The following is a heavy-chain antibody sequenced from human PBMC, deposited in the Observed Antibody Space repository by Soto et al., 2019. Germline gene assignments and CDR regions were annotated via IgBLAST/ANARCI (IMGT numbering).Heavy chain of an antibody. V-gene: IGHV3-7*01. CDR1: GFTFSNVI. D-gene: IGHD5-12*01. Sequence: GGSLRLSCEVSGFTFSNVIMSWVRQPPGKGLEWVANIKHEGGEKDYVDSVKGRFTISRDNAKNSVYLQMNSLRVEDSAVYYCARDGVATFDYWGPGTLVTVSS. CDR3: ARDGVATFDY. CDR2: IKHEGGEK. J-gene: IGHJ4*02.